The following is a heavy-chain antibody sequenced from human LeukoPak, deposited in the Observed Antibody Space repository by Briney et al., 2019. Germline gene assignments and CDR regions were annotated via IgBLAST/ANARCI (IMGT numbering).Heavy chain of an antibody. Sequence: ASVKVSCKASGYTFTGYYMHWVRQAPGQGLEWMGWMNPSTGDTGYAQKFQGRVTISRNTSISTAYMELSSLSSEDTAVYFCARGAYSLFGLIFVHAFEMWGPGTMVTVFS. CDR3: ARGAYSLFGLIFVHAFEM. D-gene: IGHD3-3*02. CDR1: GYTFTGYY. V-gene: IGHV1-8*03. CDR2: MNPSTGDT. J-gene: IGHJ3*02.